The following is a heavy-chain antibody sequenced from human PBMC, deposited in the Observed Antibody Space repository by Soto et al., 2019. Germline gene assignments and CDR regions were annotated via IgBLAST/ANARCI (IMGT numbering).Heavy chain of an antibody. Sequence: LVESGGGLVQPGGSLRLSCEASGFMFSMYWMHWVRQVPGKGPVWVSRINEDGVTTTYADSVKGRFTISRDNDKNTLYLQLDSLRDEDTAVYYCVREGITETPRVGFYYGMDVWGQGTTVTVSS. V-gene: IGHV3-74*03. CDR2: INEDGVTT. CDR1: GFMFSMYW. J-gene: IGHJ6*02. CDR3: VREGITETPRVGFYYGMDV. D-gene: IGHD1-20*01.